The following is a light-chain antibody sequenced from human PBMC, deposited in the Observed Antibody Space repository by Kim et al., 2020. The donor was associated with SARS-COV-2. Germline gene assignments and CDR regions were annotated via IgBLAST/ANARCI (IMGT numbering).Light chain of an antibody. CDR2: GKN. Sequence: VALGTTVRITCQGDSLRPYYATWYQHKPGQAPILVIYGKNNRPSGIPDRFSGSSSGNTASLTITGTQAGDEADYYCNSRDSNDNVVFGGGTKLTVL. CDR1: SLRPYY. V-gene: IGLV3-19*01. J-gene: IGLJ2*01. CDR3: NSRDSNDNVV.